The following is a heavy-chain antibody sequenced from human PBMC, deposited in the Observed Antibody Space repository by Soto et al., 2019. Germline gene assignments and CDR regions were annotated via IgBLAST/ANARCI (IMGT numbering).Heavy chain of an antibody. D-gene: IGHD4-17*01. J-gene: IGHJ4*02. Sequence: GSLRLSCAASEITFSAYAMGWVRQTPGKGLEWVSGISANTLGTYYADSVKGRFTVSRDNSNNILYLQMNSLRAEDTAVYYCARDAYGDYLVDYWGQGTLVTVSS. CDR3: ARDAYGDYLVDY. CDR1: EITFSAYA. CDR2: ISANTLGT. V-gene: IGHV3-23*01.